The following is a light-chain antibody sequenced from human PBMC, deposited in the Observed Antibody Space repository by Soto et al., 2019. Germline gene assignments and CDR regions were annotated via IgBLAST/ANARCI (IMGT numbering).Light chain of an antibody. CDR3: QQYNNWPPWT. CDR1: QSVSSN. CDR2: GAS. J-gene: IGKJ1*01. V-gene: IGKV3-15*01. Sequence: EIVMTQSPATLSVSPGERATLSCRASQSVSSNLAWYQQKPGQAPRLLIYGASTRATGIPARFSGSGSGTEFTITISSLQADDFAVYDCQQYNNWPPWTVGQGTMVEIK.